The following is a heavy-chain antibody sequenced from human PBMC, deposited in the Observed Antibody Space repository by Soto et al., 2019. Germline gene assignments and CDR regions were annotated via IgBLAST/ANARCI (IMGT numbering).Heavy chain of an antibody. J-gene: IGHJ5*02. Sequence: GGSLRLSCAASGFTFSSYGMHWVRQAPGKGLEWVAVISYDGSNKYYADSVKGRFTIPRDNSKSTLYLQMNSLRAEDTAVYYCAKDGYSGYDSSENNWFDPWGQGTLVTVS. V-gene: IGHV3-30*18. CDR2: ISYDGSNK. CDR3: AKDGYSGYDSSENNWFDP. CDR1: GFTFSSYG. D-gene: IGHD5-12*01.